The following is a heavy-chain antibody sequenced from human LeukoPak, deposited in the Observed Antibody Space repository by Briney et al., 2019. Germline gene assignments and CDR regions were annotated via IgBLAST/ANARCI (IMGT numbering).Heavy chain of an antibody. CDR1: GGPFSGYY. Sequence: PSETLSLTCAVYGGPFSGYYWSWIRQPPGKGPEWIGEINHSGSTNYNPSLKSRVTISVDTSKNQFSLKLSSVTAADTAVYYCARGRDYVWGSYRSHVPFDYWGQGTLVTVSS. J-gene: IGHJ4*02. V-gene: IGHV4-34*01. CDR2: INHSGST. D-gene: IGHD3-16*02. CDR3: ARGRDYVWGSYRSHVPFDY.